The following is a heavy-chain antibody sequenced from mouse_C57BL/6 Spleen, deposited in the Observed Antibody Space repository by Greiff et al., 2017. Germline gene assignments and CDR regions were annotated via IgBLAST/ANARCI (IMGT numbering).Heavy chain of an antibody. D-gene: IGHD3-2*02. CDR1: GYTFTSYG. CDR3: ARDSSGPFAY. V-gene: IGHV1-81*01. Sequence: QVQLQQSGAELARPGASVKLSCKASGYTFTSYGISWVKQRTGQGLEWIGEIYPRSGNTYYNEKFKGKATLTADKSSSTSYMELRSLTSEDSAVYICARDSSGPFAYWGQGTLVTVSA. CDR2: IYPRSGNT. J-gene: IGHJ3*01.